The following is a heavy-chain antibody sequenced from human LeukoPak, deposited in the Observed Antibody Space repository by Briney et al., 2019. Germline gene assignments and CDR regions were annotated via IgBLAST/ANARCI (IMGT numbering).Heavy chain of an antibody. D-gene: IGHD1-20*01. CDR1: DSLSGSS. Sequence: PSVTLSLTCAGDSLSGSSVTWVRQPPGKGLEWIGEISQSGNTNYSPSLQRRLTMSIDTSKSQISLNLSAATTADTAVYFCARGILRYDWTDSDVRAFHYYYYMDVWGPGVTVIVSS. J-gene: IGHJ6*03. V-gene: IGHV4-34*01. CDR2: ISQSGNT. CDR3: ARGILRYDWTDSDVRAFHYYYYMDV.